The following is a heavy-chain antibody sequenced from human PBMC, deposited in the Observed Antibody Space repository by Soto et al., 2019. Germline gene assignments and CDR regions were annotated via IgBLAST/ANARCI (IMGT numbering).Heavy chain of an antibody. CDR3: ALLSDNYDILTGYYRGYYYYGMDV. V-gene: IGHV4-59*12. D-gene: IGHD3-9*01. Sequence: PSETLSLTCTVSGGSISSYYWSWIRQPPGKGLEWIGYIYYSGSTNYNPSLKSRVTISVDTSKNQFSLKLSSVTAADTAVYYCALLSDNYDILTGYYRGYYYYGMDVWGQGTTVTVSS. CDR1: GGSISSYY. J-gene: IGHJ6*02. CDR2: IYYSGST.